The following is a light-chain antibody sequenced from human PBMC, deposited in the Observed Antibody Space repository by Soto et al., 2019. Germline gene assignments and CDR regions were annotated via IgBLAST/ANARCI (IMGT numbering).Light chain of an antibody. CDR1: SSDIGRYDY. J-gene: IGLJ2*01. Sequence: QSVLTQPASVSGSPGQSVTISCTGTSSDIGRYDYVSWYQQHPGEAPKLMIYDVDNRPSGISKRFSGSKSANTASLTISGLQAEDEADYYCSSYTASRTLAFGGGTQLTVL. V-gene: IGLV2-14*03. CDR2: DVD. CDR3: SSYTASRTLA.